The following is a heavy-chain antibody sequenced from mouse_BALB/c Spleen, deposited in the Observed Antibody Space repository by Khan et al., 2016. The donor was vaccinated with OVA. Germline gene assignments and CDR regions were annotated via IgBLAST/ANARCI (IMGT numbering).Heavy chain of an antibody. J-gene: IGHJ4*01. Sequence: QVQLKQSGPGLVQPSQSLSITCTVSGFSLTNYGVHWIRQSPGRGLEWLGLIWSGGNTDYNAAFISRLTISKDNTKSQIFFKMNSLQADDTAMYYCARKRGVHYNMDFWGQGISVTVSP. CDR2: IWSGGNT. V-gene: IGHV2-2*01. CDR1: GFSLTNYG. CDR3: ARKRGVHYNMDF.